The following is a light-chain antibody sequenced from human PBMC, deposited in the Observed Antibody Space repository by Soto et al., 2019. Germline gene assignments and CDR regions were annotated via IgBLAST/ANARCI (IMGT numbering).Light chain of an antibody. CDR1: QSVSTH. V-gene: IGKV1-39*01. J-gene: IGKJ1*01. CDR3: QQSYGTSWT. CDR2: GAY. Sequence: DLQLTQSPSSLSAGVGDRVTITCRASQSVSTHLSWYQQKPGKAPKLLIYGAYRLQSWVSSRFSGRGSGTDFTLTISSLQPEDSATYYCQQSYGTSWTFGQGTKVDIK.